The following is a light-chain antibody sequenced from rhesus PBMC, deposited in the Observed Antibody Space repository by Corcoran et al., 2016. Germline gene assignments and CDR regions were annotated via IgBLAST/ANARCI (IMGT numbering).Light chain of an antibody. V-gene: IGKV1-25*02. J-gene: IGKJ1*01. Sequence: DIQMTQSPSSLSASVGDRVTITCRASQGISNYLAWYQQKPGETPKLLIYSASGLQSGIPSRFSGSGSGTDFTLTISSLQSEDFATYDCQHYYSTPPTFGQGTKVEIK. CDR2: SAS. CDR3: QHYYSTPPT. CDR1: QGISNY.